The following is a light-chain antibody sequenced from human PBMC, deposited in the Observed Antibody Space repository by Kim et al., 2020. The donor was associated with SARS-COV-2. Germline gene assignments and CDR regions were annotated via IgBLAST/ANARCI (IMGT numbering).Light chain of an antibody. CDR1: QTIKSW. CDR3: QHYNGYPLT. CDR2: TAS. Sequence: ASLGGRVTMTCRASQTIKSWLAWYQQKPGKAPKLLIYTASTLQNGVPSRFSGSKSGTEFTLTISSLQPDDFATYYCQHYNGYPLTFGGGTKVDIK. J-gene: IGKJ4*01. V-gene: IGKV1-5*03.